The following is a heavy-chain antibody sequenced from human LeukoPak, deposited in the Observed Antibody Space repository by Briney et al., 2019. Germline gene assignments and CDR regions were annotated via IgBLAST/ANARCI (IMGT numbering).Heavy chain of an antibody. J-gene: IGHJ4*02. D-gene: IGHD3-22*01. CDR2: IIPIFGTA. V-gene: IGHV1-69*13. CDR3: ARALWRYFDSSGYYYLFDY. CDR1: GGTFSSYA. Sequence: ASVKVSCKASGGTFSSYAISWVRQAPGQGLEWMGGIIPIFGTANYAQKFQGRVTITADESTSTAYMELSSLRSEDTAVYYCARALWRYFDSSGYYYLFDYWGQGTLVTVSS.